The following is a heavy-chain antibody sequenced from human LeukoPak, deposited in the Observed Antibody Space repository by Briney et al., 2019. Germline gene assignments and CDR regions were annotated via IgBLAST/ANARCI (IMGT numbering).Heavy chain of an antibody. CDR1: GFTFSSYV. Sequence: GGSLRLSCVASGFTFSSYVMHWVRQAPGKGLEWVAVISYDGSNKYYADSVKGRFTISRDNSKNTLYLQMNSLRAEDAAVYYCARVSLEGGSGAYYVGIYYYKYGMDVWGQGTTVTVSS. V-gene: IGHV3-30-3*01. CDR2: ISYDGSNK. J-gene: IGHJ6*02. D-gene: IGHD3-10*01. CDR3: ARVSLEGGSGAYYVGIYYYKYGMDV.